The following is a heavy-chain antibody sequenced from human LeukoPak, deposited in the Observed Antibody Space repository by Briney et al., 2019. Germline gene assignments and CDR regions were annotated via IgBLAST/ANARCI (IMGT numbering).Heavy chain of an antibody. J-gene: IGHJ4*02. CDR3: ARDIVDTAIGAQRFDY. Sequence: GASVKVSCKASVGTFSSYAISWVRQAPGQGLEWMGGIIPIFGTANYAQKFQGTVTITADESTSTAYMELSSLRSEDTAVYYCARDIVDTAIGAQRFDYWGQGTLVTVSS. D-gene: IGHD5-18*01. V-gene: IGHV1-69*13. CDR2: IIPIFGTA. CDR1: VGTFSSYA.